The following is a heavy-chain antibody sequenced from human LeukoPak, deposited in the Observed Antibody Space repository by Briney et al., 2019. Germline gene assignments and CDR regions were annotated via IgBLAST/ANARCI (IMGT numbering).Heavy chain of an antibody. CDR3: ARAANGDTAIVSYYFDY. CDR2: IIPILGIA. CDR1: GYTFTGYY. D-gene: IGHD5-18*01. Sequence: SVKVSCKASGYTFTGYYMHWVRQAPGQGLEWMGRIIPILGIANYAQKFQGRVTITADKSTSTAYMELSSLRSEDTAVYYCARAANGDTAIVSYYFDYWGQGTLVTVSS. J-gene: IGHJ4*02. V-gene: IGHV1-69*04.